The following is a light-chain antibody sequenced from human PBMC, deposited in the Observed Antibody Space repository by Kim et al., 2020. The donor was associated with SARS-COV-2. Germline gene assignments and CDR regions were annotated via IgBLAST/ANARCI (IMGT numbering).Light chain of an antibody. CDR3: QQRSNWPPYS. CDR2: DAS. CDR1: QSVSSY. J-gene: IGKJ2*03. Sequence: LCAGERATHPCRASQSVSSYLAWYQQKPGQAPRLLIYDASNRATGIPARFSGSGSGTDFTLTISSLEPEDFAVYYCQQRSNWPPYSFGQGTKLEI. V-gene: IGKV3-11*01.